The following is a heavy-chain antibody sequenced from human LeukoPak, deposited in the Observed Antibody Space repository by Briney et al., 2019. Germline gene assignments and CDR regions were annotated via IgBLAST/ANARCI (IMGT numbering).Heavy chain of an antibody. CDR1: GFTYRTFA. CDR2: ISFDGSNQ. J-gene: IGHJ4*02. CDR3: ATQAEGYNSYFDC. Sequence: GGSLRLSCAASGFTYRTFAMHWVRQAPGKGLEWVASISFDGSNQYAADSVKGRFTISRDNSKNTLYLQMNNLRTEDTAVYYCATQAEGYNSYFDCWGQGTLVTVSS. V-gene: IGHV3-30*04. D-gene: IGHD5-24*01.